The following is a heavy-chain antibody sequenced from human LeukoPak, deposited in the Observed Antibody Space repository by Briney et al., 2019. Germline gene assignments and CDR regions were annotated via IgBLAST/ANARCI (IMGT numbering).Heavy chain of an antibody. Sequence: SETQSLTCTVSGASITSYYWNWIRQPPGKGLEWIGYFYYSGSDNYNPSLKSRITISVDTSKNQFSLKLSSVTAADTAVYYCVRGYCSGATCYHFDYWGQGTLVTVSS. CDR3: VRGYCSGATCYHFDY. D-gene: IGHD2-15*01. CDR2: FYYSGSD. V-gene: IGHV4-59*01. J-gene: IGHJ4*02. CDR1: GASITSYY.